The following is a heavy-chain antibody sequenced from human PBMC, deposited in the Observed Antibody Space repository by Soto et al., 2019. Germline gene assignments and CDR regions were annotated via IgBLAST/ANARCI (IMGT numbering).Heavy chain of an antibody. CDR1: GGSISRGYYY. D-gene: IGHD6-6*01. J-gene: IGHJ5*02. CDR3: ARGSFSSSSSWFDP. CDR2: IYYSGNT. V-gene: IGHV4-30-4*01. Sequence: TLSLTCSASGGSISRGYYYGSWIRQPPGKGLEWIGNIYYSGNTYYNPSLKSRLIISLDTSKNLFSLRLSAVTAADTAVYFRARGSFSSSSSWFDPCGQGTPVTVSS.